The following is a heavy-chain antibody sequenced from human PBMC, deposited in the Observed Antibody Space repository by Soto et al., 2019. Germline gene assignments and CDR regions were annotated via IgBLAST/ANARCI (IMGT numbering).Heavy chain of an antibody. J-gene: IGHJ4*02. D-gene: IGHD3-9*01. Sequence: VGSLRLSCVTSGFSFNYAWMSWVRQAPGKGLEWVAVISYDGSNKYYADSVKGRFTISRDNSKNTLYLQMNSLRAEDTAVYYCAKDTTLITDILTGPFDYWGQGTLVTVSS. CDR2: ISYDGSNK. CDR3: AKDTTLITDILTGPFDY. CDR1: GFSFNYAW. V-gene: IGHV3-30*18.